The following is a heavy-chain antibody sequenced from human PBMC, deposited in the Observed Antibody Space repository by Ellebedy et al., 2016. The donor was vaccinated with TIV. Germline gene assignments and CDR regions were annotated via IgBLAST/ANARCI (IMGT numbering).Heavy chain of an antibody. CDR1: ALSFRSYW. D-gene: IGHD4-17*01. Sequence: GGSLRLSCEASALSFRSYWMTWVRQAPGKGLEWVANIRQDGSEKYFVDSVTGRFTISRDNAKNSLYLQMNSLRAEDTAVYYCATDGSYGDYLSPTHAFVMWGQGTLVTVSA. CDR3: ATDGSYGDYLSPTHAFVM. V-gene: IGHV3-7*01. CDR2: IRQDGSEK. J-gene: IGHJ3*02.